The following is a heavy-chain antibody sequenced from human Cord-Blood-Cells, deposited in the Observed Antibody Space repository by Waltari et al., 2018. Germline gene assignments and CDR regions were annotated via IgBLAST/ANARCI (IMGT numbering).Heavy chain of an antibody. CDR2: ISSSSSTI. Sequence: EVQLVESGGGLVQPGGSLRLSCAASGFTFSSYRMNWVRQAPGKGLEWVSYISSSSSTIYYADSVKGRFTISRDNAKNSLYLQMNSLRDEDTAVYYCARDGAWELLGEEDYWGQGTLVTVSS. V-gene: IGHV3-48*02. CDR3: ARDGAWELLGEEDY. J-gene: IGHJ4*02. CDR1: GFTFSSYR. D-gene: IGHD1-26*01.